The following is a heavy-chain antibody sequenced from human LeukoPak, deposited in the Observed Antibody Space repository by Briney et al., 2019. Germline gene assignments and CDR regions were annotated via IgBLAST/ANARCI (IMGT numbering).Heavy chain of an antibody. V-gene: IGHV3-11*01. Sequence: PGGSLEPSFPALGFTFIDYNMSWIRRAQGKGRDGVSYISSSGSTIYYADSVKGRFTISRDNAKNSLYLQMNSLRAEDTAVYYCARDHLYYDYVWGPPSWGQGTLVTVSS. J-gene: IGHJ5*02. CDR2: ISSSGSTI. CDR1: GFTFIDYN. CDR3: ARDHLYYDYVWGPPS. D-gene: IGHD3-16*01.